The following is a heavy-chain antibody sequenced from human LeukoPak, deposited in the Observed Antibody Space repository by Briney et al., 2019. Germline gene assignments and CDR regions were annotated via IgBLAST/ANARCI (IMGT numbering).Heavy chain of an antibody. CDR3: AKCGTGSNFDY. CDR1: GFTFSSYW. Sequence: GGSLRLSCVASGFTFSSYWMSWVRQTPGKGLGWVAHINQDGSERYYVDSVKGRFTISRENVKNSLYLQMNSLRAEDAAVYCCAKCGTGSNFDYWGQGMLVTVSS. J-gene: IGHJ4*02. CDR2: INQDGSER. D-gene: IGHD3-10*01. V-gene: IGHV3-7*02.